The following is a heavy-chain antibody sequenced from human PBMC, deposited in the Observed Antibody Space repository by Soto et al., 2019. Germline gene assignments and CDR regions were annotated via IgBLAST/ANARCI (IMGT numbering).Heavy chain of an antibody. CDR3: ARTVAGYFDS. Sequence: QVQLVQSGAEVKKPGASVKVSCKASGYTFTSSGISWVRQAPGQGPEWMGWLSTYNGDTNYAQKFQGRVTMTTDTSTSTVYMDLRSLRSDDRAVYYCARTVAGYFDSWGQGTLVTVSS. D-gene: IGHD6-19*01. CDR1: GYTFTSSG. J-gene: IGHJ4*02. V-gene: IGHV1-18*01. CDR2: LSTYNGDT.